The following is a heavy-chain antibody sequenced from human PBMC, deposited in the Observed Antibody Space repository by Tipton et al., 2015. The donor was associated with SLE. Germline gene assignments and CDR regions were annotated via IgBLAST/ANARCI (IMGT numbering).Heavy chain of an antibody. V-gene: IGHV1-18*01. CDR2: ISAYNGNT. CDR3: ARDLDITPYCYYGMDV. CDR1: GYTFTNYD. Sequence: QLVQSGAEVKKPGASVKVSCKASGYTFTNYDISWVRQAPGQGLEWMGWISAYNGNTNYAQKLQGRVTMTTDTSTGTAYMELRSLRSDDTAVYYCARDLDITPYCYYGMDVWGQGSTVTVSS. D-gene: IGHD1-1*01. J-gene: IGHJ6*02.